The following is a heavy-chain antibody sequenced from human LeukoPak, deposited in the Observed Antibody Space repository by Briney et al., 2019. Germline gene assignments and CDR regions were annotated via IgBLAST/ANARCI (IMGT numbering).Heavy chain of an antibody. J-gene: IGHJ4*02. CDR3: AALDLLLWFGEADY. CDR1: GFTFSSYE. D-gene: IGHD3-10*01. V-gene: IGHV3-48*03. Sequence: PTGGSLRLSCAASGFTFSSYEMNWVRQAPGKGLEWVSYISSSGSTIYYADSVKGRFTISRDNAKNSLYLQMNSLRAEDTAVYYCAALDLLLWFGEADYWGQGTLVTVTS. CDR2: ISSSGSTI.